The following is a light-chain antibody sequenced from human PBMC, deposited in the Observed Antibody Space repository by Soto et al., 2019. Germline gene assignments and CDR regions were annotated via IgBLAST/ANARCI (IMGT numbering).Light chain of an antibody. CDR3: QSYDYRLRGRV. J-gene: IGLJ3*02. CDR1: SSNIGGGYD. V-gene: IGLV1-40*01. Sequence: QSVLTQPPSVSGAPGQRVTISCTGSSSNIGGGYDVHWYQQLPGTGPKLLIYGNNIRPSGVPDRFSGSKSGTSASLAITGLQAEDEAHYSCQSYDYRLRGRVFGGGTKLTVL. CDR2: GNN.